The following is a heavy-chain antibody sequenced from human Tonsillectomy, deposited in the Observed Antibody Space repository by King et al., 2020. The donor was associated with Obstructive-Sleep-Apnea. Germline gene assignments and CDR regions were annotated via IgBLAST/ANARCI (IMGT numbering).Heavy chain of an antibody. V-gene: IGHV3-21*01. J-gene: IGHJ4*02. CDR3: ARFQTWGDYYFDY. CDR2: ISTRSSYI. CDR1: GFTFSNYS. Sequence: VQLVESGGGLVKPGGSLRISCAASGFTFSNYSMNWVRQAPGKGLEWVSSISTRSSYIYYAYSVKGRFTISRDNAKNSLFLQMNSLRAEDTAVYYCARFQTWGDYYFDYWGQGTLVTVAS. D-gene: IGHD7-27*01.